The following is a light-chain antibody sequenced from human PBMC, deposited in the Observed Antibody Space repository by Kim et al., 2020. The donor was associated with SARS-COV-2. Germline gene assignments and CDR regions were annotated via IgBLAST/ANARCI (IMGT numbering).Light chain of an antibody. J-gene: IGLJ2*01. CDR2: GNS. Sequence: QWVNIAHAGSSSNIGAGYDVTWYQQIPGTAPNLLISGNSNRPSGVPARFSGSKSGTSASLAITGLQAEDEADYYCQSYDSSLSGSVFGGGTQLTVL. CDR3: QSYDSSLSGSV. CDR1: SSNIGAGYD. V-gene: IGLV1-40*01.